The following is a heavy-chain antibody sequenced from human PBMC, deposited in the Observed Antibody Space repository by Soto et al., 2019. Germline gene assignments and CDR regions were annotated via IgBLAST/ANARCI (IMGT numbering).Heavy chain of an antibody. D-gene: IGHD6-6*01. CDR1: GFNFISYG. CDR3: ARDFMYTSSPGSWFDP. CDR2: ISGYDGKT. Sequence: ASVKVSCKASGFNFISYGINWVRQAPGQGLEWMGWISGYDGKTVYAHSVQDRVTMTTDATTGTAYMELRGLRSADTAIYYCARDFMYTSSPGSWFDPWGQGTLVTVSS. V-gene: IGHV1-18*04. J-gene: IGHJ5*02.